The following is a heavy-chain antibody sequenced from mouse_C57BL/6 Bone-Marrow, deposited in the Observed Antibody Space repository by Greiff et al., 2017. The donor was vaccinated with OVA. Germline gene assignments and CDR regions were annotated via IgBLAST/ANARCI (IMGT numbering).Heavy chain of an antibody. V-gene: IGHV1-26*01. CDR1: GYTFTDYY. CDR2: INPNNGGT. CDR3: ARYDGYYLHWYFDV. D-gene: IGHD2-3*01. Sequence: EVQLQQSGPELVKPGASVKISCKASGYTFTDYYMNWVKQSHGKSLEWIGDINPNNGGTSYNQKFKGKATLTVDKSSSTAYMELRSLTSEDSAVYYCARYDGYYLHWYFDVWGTGTTVTVSS. J-gene: IGHJ1*03.